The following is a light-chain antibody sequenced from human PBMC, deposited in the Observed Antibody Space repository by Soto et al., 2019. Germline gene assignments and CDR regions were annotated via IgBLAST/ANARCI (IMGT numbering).Light chain of an antibody. CDR1: QSISSW. V-gene: IGKV1-5*03. CDR3: QQHNPYSGT. Sequence: DIQMTQSPSTLSASVGDRVTITCRASQSISSWLAWYQQKPGKAPNLLIFKASTLDSGVPSRFSGSGSGTEFTLTISSRQPADVATSYCQQHNPYSGTFGQGTKVDIK. CDR2: KAS. J-gene: IGKJ1*01.